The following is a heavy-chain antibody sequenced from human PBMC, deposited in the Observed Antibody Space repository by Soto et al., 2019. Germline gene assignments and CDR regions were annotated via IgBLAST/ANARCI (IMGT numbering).Heavy chain of an antibody. Sequence: SVNVSCKSSGGTFSSYSISWVRQAPGQGLECMGGIIPIFGTANYAQKFQGRVTITADESTSTAYMELSSLRSEDTAVYYCARWGGDVVVPAAIRRYYYGMDVWGQGTTVTVSS. D-gene: IGHD2-2*01. J-gene: IGHJ6*02. CDR1: GGTFSSYS. CDR2: IIPIFGTA. V-gene: IGHV1-69*13. CDR3: ARWGGDVVVPAAIRRYYYGMDV.